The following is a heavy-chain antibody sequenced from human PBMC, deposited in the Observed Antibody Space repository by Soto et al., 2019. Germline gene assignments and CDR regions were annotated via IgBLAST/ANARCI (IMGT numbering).Heavy chain of an antibody. V-gene: IGHV1-69*12. CDR2: IIPIFGTA. D-gene: IGHD3-22*01. Sequence: QVQLVQSGAEVKKPGSSVKVSCKASGGTFSSYAISWVRQAPGQGLEWMGGIIPIFGTANYAQKFQGRVTITADESTSTAYMELGSLRSEYPAVYYCARGVDAVVASDAFDIWGQGTMVTVSS. CDR1: GGTFSSYA. CDR3: ARGVDAVVASDAFDI. J-gene: IGHJ3*02.